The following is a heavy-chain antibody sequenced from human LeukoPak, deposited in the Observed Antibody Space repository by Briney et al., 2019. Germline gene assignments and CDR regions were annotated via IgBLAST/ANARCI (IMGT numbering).Heavy chain of an antibody. CDR1: GGTFSSYA. Sequence: ASVKVSCKASGGTFSSYAISWVRQAPGQGLEWMGGIIPIFGTANYAQKFQGRVTITTDESTSTAYMELSSLRSEDTAVYYCARIHIVVRRALAGYFDYWGQGTLVTVSS. CDR3: ARIHIVVRRALAGYFDY. D-gene: IGHD2-21*01. CDR2: IIPIFGTA. J-gene: IGHJ4*02. V-gene: IGHV1-69*05.